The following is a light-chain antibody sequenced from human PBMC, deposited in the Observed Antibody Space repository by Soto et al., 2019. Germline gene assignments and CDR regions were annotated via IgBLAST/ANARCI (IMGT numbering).Light chain of an antibody. V-gene: IGLV1-36*01. J-gene: IGLJ2*01. CDR2: YDD. CDR3: AAWDASLNGPV. CDR1: SSNIGNHA. Sequence: QSVLTQPPSVSEAPRQRVTISCSGSSSNIGNHAVNWYQQLPGKAPKLLIYYDDVLPSGVSDRFSGSKSGTSASLAISGLQSEDEADYFCAAWDASLNGPVFGGGTKLTVL.